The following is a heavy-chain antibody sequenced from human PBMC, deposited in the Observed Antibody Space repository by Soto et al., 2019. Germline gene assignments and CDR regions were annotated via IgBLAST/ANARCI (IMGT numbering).Heavy chain of an antibody. D-gene: IGHD5-18*01. V-gene: IGHV1-69*12. J-gene: IGHJ4*02. CDR3: ASGIQLWLRRINNGYSG. CDR1: GGTFSTYA. CDR2: IIPMFGTA. Sequence: QVQLVQSGAEVKKPESSVKVSCKAPGGTFSTYAISWVRQAPGQGLEWMGGIIPMFGTANYAPRFQDRVTINADESTNTVYRELSSLRSEDTAVYFCASGIQLWLRRINNGYSGWGQGTLVTVSS.